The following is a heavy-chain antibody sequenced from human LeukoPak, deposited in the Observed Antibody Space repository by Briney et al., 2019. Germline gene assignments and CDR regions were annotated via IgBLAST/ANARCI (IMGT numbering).Heavy chain of an antibody. D-gene: IGHD3-22*01. CDR1: GYTFSNSW. CDR3: ASAGDSSDYYYFSAFDI. CDR2: IYPGDSDT. Sequence: GESLKISCKGSGYTFSNSWIGWVRQMPGKGLEWMGIIYPGDSDTTYSPSLQGQVTISADKTISTAYLQWSSLKASDTAMYYCASAGDSSDYYYFSAFDIWGQGTMVTVSS. V-gene: IGHV5-51*01. J-gene: IGHJ3*02.